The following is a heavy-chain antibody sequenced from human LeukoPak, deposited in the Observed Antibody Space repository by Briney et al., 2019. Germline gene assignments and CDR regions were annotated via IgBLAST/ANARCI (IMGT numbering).Heavy chain of an antibody. D-gene: IGHD5-12*01. CDR1: GGSISSYY. J-gene: IGHJ4*02. CDR2: IYYSGST. V-gene: IGHV4-59*01. Sequence: PSETLSLTCTVSGGSISSYYWSWIRQPPGKGLEWIGYIYYSGSTNYNPSLKSRVTISVDTSKNQFSLKLSSVTAADTAVYYCARGQGWPIVATPGYYFDYWGQGTLVTVSS. CDR3: ARGQGWPIVATPGYYFDY.